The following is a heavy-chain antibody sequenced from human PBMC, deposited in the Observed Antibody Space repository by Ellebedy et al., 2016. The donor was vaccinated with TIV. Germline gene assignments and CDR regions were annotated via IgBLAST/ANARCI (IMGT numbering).Heavy chain of an antibody. V-gene: IGHV3-30-3*01. CDR3: ARGDYYDSSGYYWHFQH. J-gene: IGHJ1*01. Sequence: GGSLRLSXAASGFTFSSYAMHWVRQAPGKGLEWVAVISYDGSNKYYADSVKGRFTISRDNSKNTLYLQMNSLRAEDTAVYYCARGDYYDSSGYYWHFQHWGQGTLVTVSS. CDR2: ISYDGSNK. D-gene: IGHD3-22*01. CDR1: GFTFSSYA.